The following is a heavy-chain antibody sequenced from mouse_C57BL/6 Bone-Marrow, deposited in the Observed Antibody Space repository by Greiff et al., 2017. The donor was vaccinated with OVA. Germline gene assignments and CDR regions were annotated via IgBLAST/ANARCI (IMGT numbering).Heavy chain of an antibody. D-gene: IGHD2-2*01. CDR3: ARHGGYGSWFAY. CDR2: ISSGGSYT. Sequence: EVKLMESGGDLVKPGGSLKLSCAASGFTFSSYGMSWVRQTPDKRLEWVATISSGGSYTYYPDSVKGRFTISRDNAKNTLYLQMSSLKSEDTAMYYCARHGGYGSWFAYWGQGTLVTVSA. V-gene: IGHV5-6*01. J-gene: IGHJ3*01. CDR1: GFTFSSYG.